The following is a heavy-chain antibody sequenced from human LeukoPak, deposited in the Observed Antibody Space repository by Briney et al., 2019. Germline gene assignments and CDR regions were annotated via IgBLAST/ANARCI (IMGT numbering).Heavy chain of an antibody. V-gene: IGHV3-53*01. CDR2: IYGGGST. J-gene: IGHJ4*02. CDR1: GFTVSSNF. CDR3: ATWPGGWYGEDS. D-gene: IGHD6-19*01. Sequence: GGSLRLSCAASGFTVSSNFMSWVRQAPGKGLEWVSVIYGGGSTYYADSVKGRFTISRDTSKNTLYLQMNSLRAEDTAVYYCATWPGGWYGEDSWGQGTLATVSS.